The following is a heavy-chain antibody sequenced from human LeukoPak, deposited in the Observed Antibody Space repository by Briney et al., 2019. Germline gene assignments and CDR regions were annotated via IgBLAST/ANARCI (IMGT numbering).Heavy chain of an antibody. CDR2: ISSSSSVI. V-gene: IGHV3-48*03. Sequence: GGSLRLSSADSGFTFSAYGMNWVRQAPGKGLEWVLYISSSSSVIFYADSVEGRFTISRDNARSSLYLQMTSLRAEDTGTYYCARDGLWSHYYQHGMDVWGQGTAVTVSS. D-gene: IGHD5-18*01. CDR3: ARDGLWSHYYQHGMDV. CDR1: GFTFSAYG. J-gene: IGHJ6*02.